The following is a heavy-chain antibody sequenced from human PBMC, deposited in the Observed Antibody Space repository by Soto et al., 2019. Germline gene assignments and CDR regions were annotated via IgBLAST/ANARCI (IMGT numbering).Heavy chain of an antibody. CDR3: APEAGHERGFDP. CDR2: IITLLDIA. J-gene: IGHJ5*02. Sequence: QVQLVQSGAEVKKPGSSVKVSCKASGGTFSTYGISWVLQAPGQGLERMGWIITLLDIAHYSEKVQCRVTITEDESTSTFYMELSSLRVEDTAVYYCAPEAGHERGFDPWGQGTLVTVSS. CDR1: GGTFSTYG. D-gene: IGHD6-13*01. V-gene: IGHV1-69*09.